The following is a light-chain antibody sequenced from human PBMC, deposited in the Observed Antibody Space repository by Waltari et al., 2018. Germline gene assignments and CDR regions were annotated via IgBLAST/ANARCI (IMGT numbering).Light chain of an antibody. J-gene: IGLJ2*01. V-gene: IGLV1-47*01. CDR2: KTN. Sequence: QSVLTQPPSASGSPGQRVSISCSGSGSNIGGNYVYWYQQFPGSAPKVLLYKTNHRPSGVRDRYSGSKSGTSGSLAISGLRSEDEAEYYCASGDDDVSGVVFGGGTKLTVL. CDR3: ASGDDDVSGVV. CDR1: GSNIGGNY.